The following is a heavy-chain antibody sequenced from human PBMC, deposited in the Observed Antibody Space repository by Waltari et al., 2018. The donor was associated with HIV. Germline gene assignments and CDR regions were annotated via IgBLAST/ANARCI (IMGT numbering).Heavy chain of an antibody. D-gene: IGHD2-15*01. CDR2: ISSSSTYI. V-gene: IGHV3-21*01. CDR3: ATDVARGRFDY. CDR1: GFTFSSYS. Sequence: EVQLVESGGDLVKPGESLRLSCAVSGFTFSSYSMNGVRQAPGKGLEWVSSISSSSTYIYYADSVKGRFSISRDNAKSSLFLQLTSLRADDTAVYFCATDVARGRFDYWGQGTPVTVSS. J-gene: IGHJ4*02.